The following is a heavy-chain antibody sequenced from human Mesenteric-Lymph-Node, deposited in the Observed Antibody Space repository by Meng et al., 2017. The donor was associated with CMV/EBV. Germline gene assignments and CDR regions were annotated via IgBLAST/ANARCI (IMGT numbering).Heavy chain of an antibody. Sequence: GGSLRLSCAASGFTFDDYAMHWVRQAPGKGLEWVSGISWNSGSIGYADSVKGRFTISRDNAKNSLYLQMNSLRAEDMALYYCARDPNLGYFDYWGQGVLVTVSS. D-gene: IGHD6-13*01. CDR3: ARDPNLGYFDY. CDR1: GFTFDDYA. V-gene: IGHV3-9*03. CDR2: ISWNSGSI. J-gene: IGHJ4*02.